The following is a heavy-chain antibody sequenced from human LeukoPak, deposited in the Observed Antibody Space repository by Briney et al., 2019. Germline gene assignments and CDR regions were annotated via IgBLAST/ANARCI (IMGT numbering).Heavy chain of an antibody. J-gene: IGHJ4*02. Sequence: PGGSLRLSCVVSGFTFSGHWMSWVRQAPGKRLEWVAIIKQDESEKYYVDSVKGRFTISRDNAKNSLYLQMNSLRAEDRAVYYCATGSGRSGSDYWARESWSPSPQ. V-gene: IGHV3-7*01. CDR3: ATGSGRSGSDY. CDR2: IKQDESEK. CDR1: GFTFSGHW. D-gene: IGHD3-10*01.